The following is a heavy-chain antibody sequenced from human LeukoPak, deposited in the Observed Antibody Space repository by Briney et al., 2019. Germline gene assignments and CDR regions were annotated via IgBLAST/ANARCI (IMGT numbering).Heavy chain of an antibody. D-gene: IGHD2-21*02. Sequence: PSETLSLTCAVYGGSFSGYYWGWIRQPPGKGLEWIGEINHSGSTNYNPSLKSRVTISVDTSKNQFSLKLTSVTAADTATYFCARTRSFSATASFDYWGQGTVVTVSS. V-gene: IGHV4-34*01. CDR2: INHSGST. J-gene: IGHJ4*02. CDR1: GGSFSGYY. CDR3: ARTRSFSATASFDY.